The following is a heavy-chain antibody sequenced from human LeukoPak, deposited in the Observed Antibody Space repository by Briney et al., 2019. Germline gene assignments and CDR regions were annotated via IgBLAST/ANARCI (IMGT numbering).Heavy chain of an antibody. D-gene: IGHD2-2*01. CDR2: ISAYNGNT. J-gene: IGHJ4*02. Sequence: PGGPVKVSFKASGSPFTSYGISWGRPAPGQGLEWMGWISAYNGNTNYAQKLQGRVTMTTDTSTSTAYMELRSLRSDDTAVYYCARGDAPGDFDYWGQGTLVTVSS. CDR1: GSPFTSYG. CDR3: ARGDAPGDFDY. V-gene: IGHV1-18*04.